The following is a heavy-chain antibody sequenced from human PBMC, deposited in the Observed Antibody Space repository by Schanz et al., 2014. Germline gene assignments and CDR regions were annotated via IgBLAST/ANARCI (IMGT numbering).Heavy chain of an antibody. D-gene: IGHD5-12*01. Sequence: EVQLVESGGGLIQPGGSLRLSCAVSGFTVSTNYMSWVRQAPGKGLEWVSSLYIGGGSTRYADSVKGRFIISRDSSKTTLFLQMNSPRADDTAVYFCARDEGRDGYNLAFDVWGQGTLVTVSS. CDR2: LYIGGGST. CDR3: ARDEGRDGYNLAFDV. V-gene: IGHV3-53*01. CDR1: GFTVSTNY. J-gene: IGHJ3*01.